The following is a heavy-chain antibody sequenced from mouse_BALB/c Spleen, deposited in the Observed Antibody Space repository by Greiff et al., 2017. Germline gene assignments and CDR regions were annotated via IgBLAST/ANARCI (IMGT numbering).Heavy chain of an antibody. CDR2: ISYSGST. J-gene: IGHJ3*01. V-gene: IGHV3-2*02. CDR3: ARKFAY. CDR1: GYSITSGYY. Sequence: VQLKESGPGLVKPSQSLSLTCSVTGYSITSGYYWNWIRQFPGNKLEWMGYISYSGSTSYNPSLKSRISITRDTSKNQFFLQLNSVTTEDTATYYCARKFAYWGQGTLVTVSA.